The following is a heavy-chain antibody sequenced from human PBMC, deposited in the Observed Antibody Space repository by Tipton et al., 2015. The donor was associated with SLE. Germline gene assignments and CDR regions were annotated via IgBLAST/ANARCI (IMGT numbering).Heavy chain of an antibody. CDR2: IYYSGST. D-gene: IGHD3-10*01. CDR1: GGSVSSGSYY. Sequence: TLSLTCTVSGGSVSSGSYYWSWIRQPPGKGLEWIGYIYYSGSTNYNPSLKSRVTISVDTSKNQFSLKLSSVTAADTAVYYCARVNYGSGSYLDYYYYYYMDVWGKGTTVTVSS. CDR3: ARVNYGSGSYLDYYYYYYMDV. V-gene: IGHV4-61*01. J-gene: IGHJ6*03.